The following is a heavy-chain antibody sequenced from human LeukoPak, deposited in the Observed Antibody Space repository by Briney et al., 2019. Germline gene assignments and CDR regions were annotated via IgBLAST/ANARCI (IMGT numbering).Heavy chain of an antibody. CDR3: ASIVVVAATVDY. D-gene: IGHD2-15*01. V-gene: IGHV4-30-4*01. CDR1: GGSISSGDYY. J-gene: IGHJ4*02. Sequence: SETLSLTCTVSGGSISSGDYYWSWIRQPPGKGLEWIGYIYYSGSTYYNPSLKSRVTISVDTSKNQFPLKLSSVTAADTAVYYCASIVVVAATVDYWGQGTLVTVSS. CDR2: IYYSGST.